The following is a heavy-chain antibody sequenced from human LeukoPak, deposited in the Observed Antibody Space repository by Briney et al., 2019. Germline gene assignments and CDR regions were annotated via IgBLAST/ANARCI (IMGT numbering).Heavy chain of an antibody. J-gene: IGHJ5*02. CDR3: ARGYCSSTSCYKNWFDP. CDR1: GFTFSTYW. D-gene: IGHD2-2*02. Sequence: GGSLRLSCAASGFTFSTYWMNWVRQAPGEGLEWVDNIKHDGSEINYIDSVKGRFTISRDNPKSSLYLQINSLRTEDTAVYYCARGYCSSTSCYKNWFDPWGQGTLVTVSS. CDR2: IKHDGSEI. V-gene: IGHV3-7*05.